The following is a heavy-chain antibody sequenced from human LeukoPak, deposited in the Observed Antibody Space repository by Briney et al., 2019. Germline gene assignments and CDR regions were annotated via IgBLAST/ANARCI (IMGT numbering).Heavy chain of an antibody. J-gene: IGHJ4*02. V-gene: IGHV3-66*01. CDR3: ARDAQDYDSSGYYEY. D-gene: IGHD3-22*01. CDR1: GFTVSSNY. Sequence: GGSLRLSCAASGFTVSSNYMSWVRQAPGKGLEWVSVIYSGGSTYYADSVKGRFTISRDNSKNTLYLQMNSLRAEDTAVYYCARDAQDYDSSGYYEYWGQGTLVTVSS. CDR2: IYSGGST.